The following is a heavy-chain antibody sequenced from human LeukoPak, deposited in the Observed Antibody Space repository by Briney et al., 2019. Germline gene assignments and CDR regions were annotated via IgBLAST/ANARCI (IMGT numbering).Heavy chain of an antibody. V-gene: IGHV4-31*03. D-gene: IGHD3-3*01. CDR2: IYYSGST. CDR1: GGSISSGGYY. J-gene: IGHJ4*02. CDR3: AILFWSGYYTHFDY. Sequence: SETLSLTCTVSGGSISSGGYYWSWIRQHPGKGLERIGYIYYSGSTYYNPSLKSRVTISVDTSKNQFSLKLSSVTAADTAVYYCAILFWSGYYTHFDYWGQGTLVTVSS.